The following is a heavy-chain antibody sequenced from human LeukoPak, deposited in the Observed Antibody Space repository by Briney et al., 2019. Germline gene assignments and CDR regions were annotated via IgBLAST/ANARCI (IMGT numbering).Heavy chain of an antibody. CDR2: IHTSGRT. Sequence: SETLSLTCSVFGGSISTYYWSWIRQPAGKGLEWIAQIHTSGRTDFNPSLKSRLSISMDTPNNHFSLMITSVTAADTAIYYCAGRALSTGWTFDYWGHGTLVTVSS. J-gene: IGHJ4*01. CDR3: AGRALSTGWTFDY. CDR1: GGSISTYY. V-gene: IGHV4-4*07. D-gene: IGHD6-19*01.